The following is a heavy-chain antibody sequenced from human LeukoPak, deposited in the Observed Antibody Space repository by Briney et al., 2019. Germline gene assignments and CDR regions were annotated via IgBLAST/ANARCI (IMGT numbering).Heavy chain of an antibody. J-gene: IGHJ4*02. CDR3: AKDRARTMIVVVPFDY. D-gene: IGHD3-22*01. CDR1: GFTFGNYW. Sequence: GGSLRLSCAASGFTFGNYWMHWVRQAPGKGLVWVSRIKGDGSHTIYADSVKGRFTISRDNAKNTLYLQMNSLRAEDTAVYYCAKDRARTMIVVVPFDYWGQGTLVTVSS. CDR2: IKGDGSHT. V-gene: IGHV3-74*01.